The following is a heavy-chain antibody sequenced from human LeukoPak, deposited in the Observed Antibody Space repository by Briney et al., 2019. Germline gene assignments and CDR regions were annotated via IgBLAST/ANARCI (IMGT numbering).Heavy chain of an antibody. CDR1: GFTVSSNY. D-gene: IGHD3-10*01. CDR2: IYSGGST. V-gene: IGHV3-66*01. Sequence: QAGGSLRLSCAASGFTVSSNYMSWVRQAPGKGLEWVSVIYSGGSTYYADSVKGRFTISRDNSKNTLYLQMNSLRAEDPAVYYCARAVLWFGELVWGQGTLVTVSS. CDR3: ARAVLWFGELV. J-gene: IGHJ4*02.